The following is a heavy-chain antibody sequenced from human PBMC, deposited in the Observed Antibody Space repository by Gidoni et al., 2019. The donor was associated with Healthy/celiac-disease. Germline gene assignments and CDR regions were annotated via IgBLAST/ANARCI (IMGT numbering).Heavy chain of an antibody. D-gene: IGHD1-26*01. J-gene: IGHJ4*02. CDR2: ISGSGGST. CDR1: TFSSYA. CDR3: AKDLSIVGATAELAY. Sequence: TFSSYAMSWVRQAPGKGLEWVSAISGSGGSTYYADSVKGRFTITRDNSKNTLYLQMNSLRAEDTAVYYCAKDLSIVGATAELAYCGQGTLVTVSS. V-gene: IGHV3-23*01.